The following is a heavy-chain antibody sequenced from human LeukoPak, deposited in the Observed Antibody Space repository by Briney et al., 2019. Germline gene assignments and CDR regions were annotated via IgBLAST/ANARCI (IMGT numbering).Heavy chain of an antibody. V-gene: IGHV4-31*03. CDR2: IYFSGST. Sequence: SETLSLTCTVSGGSISSGGYYWSWIRQHPGKGLEWIGYIYFSGSTYYNPSLKSRVTISVDTSKNQFSLKLSSVTAADTAVYYCARDYGGNLGYWGQGTLVTVSS. D-gene: IGHD4-23*01. CDR3: ARDYGGNLGY. CDR1: GGSISSGGYY. J-gene: IGHJ4*02.